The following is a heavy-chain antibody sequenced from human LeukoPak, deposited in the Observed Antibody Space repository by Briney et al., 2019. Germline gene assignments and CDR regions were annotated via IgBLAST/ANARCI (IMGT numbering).Heavy chain of an antibody. D-gene: IGHD2-2*01. CDR3: ARGMDCSSTSCSDYYYYYGMDV. Sequence: ASVKVSCKASGGTFSSYAISWVRQAPGQGLEWMGRIIPIFGIANYAQKFQGRVTITADKSTSTAYMELSSLRSEDTAVYYCARGMDCSSTSCSDYYYYYGMDVWGQGTTVTVSS. J-gene: IGHJ6*02. CDR1: GGTFSSYA. CDR2: IIPIFGIA. V-gene: IGHV1-69*04.